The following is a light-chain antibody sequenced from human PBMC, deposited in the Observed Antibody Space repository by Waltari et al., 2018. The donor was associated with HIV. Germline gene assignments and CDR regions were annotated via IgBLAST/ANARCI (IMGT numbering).Light chain of an antibody. CDR1: SSDVGGYNY. Sequence: QSALTQPASVSGSPGQSITISCTGTSSDVGGYNYVSWYQQHPDRAPKLMIYDVSNRPSGVSNRFSGSKSGNTASLTISGLQAEDEADYYCTSYTSSSPCVFGTGTKVTVL. CDR2: DVS. CDR3: TSYTSSSPCV. J-gene: IGLJ1*01. V-gene: IGLV2-14*03.